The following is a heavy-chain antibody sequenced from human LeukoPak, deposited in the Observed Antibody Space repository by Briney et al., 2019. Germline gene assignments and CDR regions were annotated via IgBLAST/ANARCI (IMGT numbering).Heavy chain of an antibody. D-gene: IGHD6-13*01. J-gene: IGHJ4*02. CDR2: INHSGST. CDR3: ARARTAARFDY. CDR1: GGSFSGYY. V-gene: IGHV4-34*01. Sequence: SETLSLTCAVYGGSFSGYYWSWIRQPPGKGLEWIGEINHSGSTNYNPSLKSRVTISVDTSKNQFSLKLSSVTAADTAVYYCARARTAARFDYWGQGTLVTVSS.